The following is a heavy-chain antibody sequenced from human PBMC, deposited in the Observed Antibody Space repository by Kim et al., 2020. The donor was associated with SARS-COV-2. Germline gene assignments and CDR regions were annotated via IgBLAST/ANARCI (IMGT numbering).Heavy chain of an antibody. J-gene: IGHJ2*01. CDR2: ISYDGSNK. D-gene: IGHD2-15*01. CDR3: ARDPGKLLRGGYFDL. CDR1: GFTFSSYA. Sequence: GGSLRLSCAASGFTFSSYAMHWVRQAPGKGLEWVAVISYDGSNKYYADSVKGRFTISRDNSKNTLYLQMNSLRAEDTAVYYCARDPGKLLRGGYFDLWGRGTLVTVSS. V-gene: IGHV3-30*04.